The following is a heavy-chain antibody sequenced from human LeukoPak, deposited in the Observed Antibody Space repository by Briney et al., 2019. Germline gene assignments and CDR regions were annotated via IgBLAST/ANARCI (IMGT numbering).Heavy chain of an antibody. CDR2: IYYSGST. CDR3: AGHEMTGYYYYFDY. CDR1: GGSISSSSYY. V-gene: IGHV4-39*07. Sequence: PSETLSLTCTVSGGSISSSSYYWGWIRQPPGKGLEWIGSIYYSGSTYYNPSLKSRVTISVDTSKNQFSLKLSSVTAADTAVYYCAGHEMTGYYYYFDYWGQGTLVTVSS. J-gene: IGHJ4*02. D-gene: IGHD3-9*01.